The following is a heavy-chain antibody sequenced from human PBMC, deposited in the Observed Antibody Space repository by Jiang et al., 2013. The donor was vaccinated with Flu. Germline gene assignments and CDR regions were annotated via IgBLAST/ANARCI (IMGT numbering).Heavy chain of an antibody. V-gene: IGHV1-24*01. Sequence: GAEVKKPGASVKVSCKASGYTFTDLSIHWVRQAPGKGPEWIGGIDPEDGETVFAQKFQGRVTMTEDTSADTVYMELSGLRPDDTAVYYCTPGSTLVTGGDPFNLWGPGT. CDR3: TPGSTLVTGGDPFNL. CDR1: GYTFTDLS. CDR2: IDPEDGET. D-gene: IGHD4-23*01. J-gene: IGHJ3*01.